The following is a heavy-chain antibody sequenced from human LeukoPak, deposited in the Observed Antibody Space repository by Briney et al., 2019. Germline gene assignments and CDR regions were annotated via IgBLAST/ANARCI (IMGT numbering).Heavy chain of an antibody. CDR2: INWNGGST. CDR3: ARVTVTTSIGRYVQYGFDY. V-gene: IGHV3-20*04. Sequence: GGSLRLSCAASGFTFDDYGMSWVRQAPGKGLEWVSGINWNGGSTAYADSVKGRFTISRDNAKNSLYLQMNSLRAEDTALYYCARVTVTTSIGRYVQYGFDYWGQGTLVTVSS. CDR1: GFTFDDYG. D-gene: IGHD4-11*01. J-gene: IGHJ4*02.